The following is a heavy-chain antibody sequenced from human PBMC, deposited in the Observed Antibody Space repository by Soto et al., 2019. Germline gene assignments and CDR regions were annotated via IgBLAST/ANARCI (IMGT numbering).Heavy chain of an antibody. CDR3: GREGLEWSL. Sequence: GGSLEISCASSGFTFSSYSMNSVRQAPGKGLEWVSSISSRSSYIYYADSVKGRFTISRDNAKNSLYLQMNSLRAEDTAVYYCGREGLEWSLWGQGTLVTVSS. V-gene: IGHV3-21*01. D-gene: IGHD3-3*01. CDR1: GFTFSSYS. CDR2: ISSRSSYI. J-gene: IGHJ4*02.